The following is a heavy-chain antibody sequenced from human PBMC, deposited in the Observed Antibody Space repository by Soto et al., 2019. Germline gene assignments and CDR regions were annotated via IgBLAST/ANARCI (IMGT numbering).Heavy chain of an antibody. D-gene: IGHD2-15*01. CDR3: AKDRAGYGGNIPYYYGMDV. V-gene: IGHV3-30*18. Sequence: GGSLRLSCAASGFTFSSYGMHWVRQAPGKGLEWVAVISYDGSNKYYADSVKGRFTISRDNSKNTLYLQMNSLRAEDTAVYYCAKDRAGYGGNIPYYYGMDVWGQGTTVTVSS. CDR2: ISYDGSNK. CDR1: GFTFSSYG. J-gene: IGHJ6*02.